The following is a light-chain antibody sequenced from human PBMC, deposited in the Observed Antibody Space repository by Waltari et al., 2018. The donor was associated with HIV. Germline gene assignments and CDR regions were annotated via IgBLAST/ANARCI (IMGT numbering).Light chain of an antibody. Sequence: QSALTQPRSVSGSPGQSVTISCTGTSSDVGGSNYVSWYQQPPGKAPKLMIYDVSQRPSGVPDRFSGSKSGNTASLTISGLQAEDEADYYCCSYAGSYTLVFGGGTKLTVL. CDR2: DVS. J-gene: IGLJ2*01. CDR3: CSYAGSYTLV. V-gene: IGLV2-11*01. CDR1: SSDVGGSNY.